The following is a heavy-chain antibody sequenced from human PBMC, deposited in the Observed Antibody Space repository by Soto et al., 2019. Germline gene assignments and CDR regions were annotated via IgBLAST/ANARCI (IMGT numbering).Heavy chain of an antibody. J-gene: IGHJ6*02. CDR3: AKADSIAAAGTSGYSGMDV. Sequence: RRLSCAASGFTFSSYGMHWARQAPGKGLEWVAVISYDGSNKYYADSVKGRFTISRDNSKNTLYLQMNSLRAEDTAVYYCAKADSIAAAGTSGYSGMDVWGQGTTVTVSS. D-gene: IGHD6-13*01. CDR1: GFTFSSYG. CDR2: ISYDGSNK. V-gene: IGHV3-30*18.